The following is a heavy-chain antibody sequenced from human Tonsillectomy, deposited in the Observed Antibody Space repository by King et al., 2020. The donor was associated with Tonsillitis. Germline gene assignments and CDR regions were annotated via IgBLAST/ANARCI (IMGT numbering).Heavy chain of an antibody. CDR1: GYTFTSYY. CDR3: ARDSSPGSYYDSSGYLDY. CDR2: INPSVGST. J-gene: IGHJ4*02. Sequence: VQLVQSGAEVKKPGASVKVSCKASGYTFTSYYIHWGRQAPGQGLEWMGIINPSVGSTSYAQKFQGRVTMTRDTSTSTVYMELSSLRSEDTAVYYCARDSSPGSYYDSSGYLDYWGQGTLVTVSS. D-gene: IGHD3-22*01. V-gene: IGHV1-46*03.